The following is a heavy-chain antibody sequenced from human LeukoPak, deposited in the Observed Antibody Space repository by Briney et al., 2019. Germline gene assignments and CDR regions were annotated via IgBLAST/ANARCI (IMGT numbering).Heavy chain of an antibody. V-gene: IGHV3-33*01. CDR2: IWYDGSKK. Sequence: GGSLRLSCAASGFTFSTYGMHWVRQAPGKGLEWVVVIWYDGSKKSYVDSVKGRFTTSRDNYKNTLYVQMNSLRAEDTAEYYCARGNGYTYGYHDYWGQGTLVTVSS. CDR3: ARGNGYTYGYHDY. D-gene: IGHD5-18*01. CDR1: GFTFSTYG. J-gene: IGHJ4*02.